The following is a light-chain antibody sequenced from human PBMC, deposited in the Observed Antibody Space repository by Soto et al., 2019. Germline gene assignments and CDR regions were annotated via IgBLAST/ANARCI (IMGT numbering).Light chain of an antibody. V-gene: IGKV3-20*01. CDR1: QSVSGSY. J-gene: IGKJ1*01. CDR2: GAY. Sequence: EIVLTQSPGTLSLSPGERATLSCRASQSVSGSYLAWYQQKTGQAPRLLIYGAYSRATGIPDRFSGSGSGTDFTLTISRLESEDSAVYYCQEYGSSRTFGQGTKVEIK. CDR3: QEYGSSRT.